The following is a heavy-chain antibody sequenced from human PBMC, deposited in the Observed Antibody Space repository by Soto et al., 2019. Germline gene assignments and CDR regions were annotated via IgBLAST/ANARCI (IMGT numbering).Heavy chain of an antibody. D-gene: IGHD2-21*01. J-gene: IGHJ6*02. CDR1: GYPFTTYG. Sequence: ASVKVSCKASGYPFTTYGITWVRQAPGQGLEWMGWISAYNGNTNYAQKVQGRVTMTTDKSTGTAYMELRNLRSDDTAYYYCARVGIGSGYYNTGMDVWGQGTTVTVSS. CDR2: ISAYNGNT. CDR3: ARVGIGSGYYNTGMDV. V-gene: IGHV1-18*01.